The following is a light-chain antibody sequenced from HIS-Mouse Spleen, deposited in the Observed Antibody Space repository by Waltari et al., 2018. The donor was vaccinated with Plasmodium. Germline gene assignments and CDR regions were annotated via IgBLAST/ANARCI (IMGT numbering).Light chain of an antibody. V-gene: IGLV2-11*01. J-gene: IGLJ3*02. Sequence: QSALTQPRSVSGSPGQSVTIPCTGTRSDVGGYNFVPWYQQHPGKAPTLMIYDVSKRPSGVPDRFSGSKSGNTASLTISGLQAEDEADYYCCSYAGSYTWVFGGGTKLTVL. CDR1: RSDVGGYNF. CDR3: CSYAGSYTWV. CDR2: DVS.